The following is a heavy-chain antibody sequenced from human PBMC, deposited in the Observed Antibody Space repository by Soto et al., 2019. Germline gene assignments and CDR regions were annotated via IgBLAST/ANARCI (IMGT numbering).Heavy chain of an antibody. CDR1: GFTFTNFG. V-gene: IGHV3-30*04. Sequence: ESGGGVVQPGRSLRLSCAASGFTFTNFGLHWVRQAPDKGLEWVAVLLYNGYTQYYADSVKGRFTISGDNSKNTLYLQMDSLQPEDTAVFYCARAPNVSSWLYYCDYWGLGTLVAVSS. CDR3: ARAPNVSSWLYYCDY. J-gene: IGHJ4*02. D-gene: IGHD6-13*01. CDR2: LLYNGYTQ.